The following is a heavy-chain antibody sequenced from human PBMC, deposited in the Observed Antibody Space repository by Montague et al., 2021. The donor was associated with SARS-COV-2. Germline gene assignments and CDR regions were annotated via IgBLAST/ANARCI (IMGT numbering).Heavy chain of an antibody. Sequence: SETLSLTCTVSGDSITSSRYYWGWIRQPPGKGLEWIGSIHYSEATYYNPSLKSRLTISVDTSKNHFSLKLTSVTASDSAVYYCARPIHDNSPDRAFDVWGQGTVVTVSS. CDR2: IHYSEAT. D-gene: IGHD3-22*01. V-gene: IGHV4-39*02. CDR3: ARPIHDNSPDRAFDV. CDR1: GDSITSSRYY. J-gene: IGHJ3*01.